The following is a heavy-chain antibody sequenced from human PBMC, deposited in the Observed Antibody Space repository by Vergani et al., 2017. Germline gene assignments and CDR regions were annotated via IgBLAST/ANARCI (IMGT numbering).Heavy chain of an antibody. V-gene: IGHV3-66*02. J-gene: IGHJ4*02. CDR2: IYSGGST. D-gene: IGHD3-22*01. CDR1: GFTVSSNY. Sequence: EVQLVESGGGLVQPGGSLRLSCAASGFTVSSNYMSWVRQAPGKGLEWVSVIYSGGSTYYADSVKGRFTISRDNSKNTLYLQMNSLRAEDTAVYYCARDFPPHYYDSSGYIYWGQGTLVTVSS. CDR3: ARDFPPHYYDSSGYIY.